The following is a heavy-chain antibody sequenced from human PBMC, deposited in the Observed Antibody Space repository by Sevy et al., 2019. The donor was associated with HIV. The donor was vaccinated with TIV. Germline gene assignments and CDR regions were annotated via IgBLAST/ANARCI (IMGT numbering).Heavy chain of an antibody. V-gene: IGHV3-66*02. CDR1: GFTVNDKY. CDR3: VSLFLSYRSGWSYFDY. Sequence: GGSLRLSCAISGFTVNDKYIIWVRQAPGKGLEWVSVIFSSGSTYYADSAKGRFTISRDNSKNTVNLQMNRVRAEDTAVYYLVSLFLSYRSGWSYFDYWGQGTLVTVSS. D-gene: IGHD6-19*01. CDR2: IFSSGST. J-gene: IGHJ4*02.